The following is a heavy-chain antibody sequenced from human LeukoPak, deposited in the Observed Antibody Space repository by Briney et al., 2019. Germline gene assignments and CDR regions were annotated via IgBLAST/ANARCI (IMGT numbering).Heavy chain of an antibody. CDR1: GFTFSSYA. Sequence: PGGSLRLSCAASGFTFSSYAMSWVRQAPGKGLEWVSLINDSGGNTYYADSVKGRFTIPRDNSKNTLFLQMSSLRSEDTAVYYCARHPYWGQGTLVTVSS. V-gene: IGHV3-23*01. J-gene: IGHJ4*02. CDR2: INDSGGNT. CDR3: ARHPY.